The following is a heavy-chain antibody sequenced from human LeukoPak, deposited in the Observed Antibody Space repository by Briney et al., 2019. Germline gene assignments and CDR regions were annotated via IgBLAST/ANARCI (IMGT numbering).Heavy chain of an antibody. Sequence: SETLSLTCTVSGGSISSYYWSWIRQPPGKGLEWIGEINHSGSTNYNPSLKSRVTISVDTSKNQFSLKLSSVTAADTAVYYCARARDFWNGRWFDPWGQGTLVTVSS. CDR2: INHSGST. CDR3: ARARDFWNGRWFDP. V-gene: IGHV4-34*01. J-gene: IGHJ5*02. CDR1: GGSISSYY. D-gene: IGHD3-3*01.